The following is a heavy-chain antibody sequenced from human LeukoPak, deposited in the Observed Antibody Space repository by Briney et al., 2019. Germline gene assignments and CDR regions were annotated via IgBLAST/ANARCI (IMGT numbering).Heavy chain of an antibody. Sequence: GASVKVSCRAPGYTFTSYGISWVRQAPGQGLEWMGWISAYNGNTNYAQKLQGRVTMTTDTSTSTAYMELRSLRSDDTAVYYCARDSLAGAGYYFDYWGQGTLVTVSS. V-gene: IGHV1-18*01. CDR2: ISAYNGNT. CDR3: ARDSLAGAGYYFDY. D-gene: IGHD6-19*01. J-gene: IGHJ4*02. CDR1: GYTFTSYG.